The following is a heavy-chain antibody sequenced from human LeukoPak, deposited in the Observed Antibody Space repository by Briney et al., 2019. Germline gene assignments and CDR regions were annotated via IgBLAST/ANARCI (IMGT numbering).Heavy chain of an antibody. CDR2: IWYDGSNK. J-gene: IGHJ6*02. CDR1: GFTFSSYG. V-gene: IGHV3-33*01. CDR3: ARDKGYCSSTSCSHYYYYGMDV. Sequence: GGSLRLSCAASGFTFSSYGMHWVRQAPGKGLEWVAVIWYDGSNKYYADSVKGRFTISRDNSKNTLYLQMNSLGAEDTAVYYCARDKGYCSSTSCSHYYYYGMDVWGQGTTVTVSS. D-gene: IGHD2-2*01.